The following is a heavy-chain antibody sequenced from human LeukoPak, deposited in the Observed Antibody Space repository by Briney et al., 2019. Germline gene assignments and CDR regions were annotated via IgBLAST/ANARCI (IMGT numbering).Heavy chain of an antibody. Sequence: GGSLRLSCAASGFTFSNAWMSWVRQAPGKGLEWVGRIKSKTDGGTTDYAAPVKGRFTISRDDSKNTLYLQLNSLKTDDTAVYYCTTDPVDDYGVDYWGQGTLVTVSS. CDR3: TTDPVDDYGVDY. J-gene: IGHJ4*02. CDR2: IKSKTDGGTT. V-gene: IGHV3-15*01. CDR1: GFTFSNAW. D-gene: IGHD4-17*01.